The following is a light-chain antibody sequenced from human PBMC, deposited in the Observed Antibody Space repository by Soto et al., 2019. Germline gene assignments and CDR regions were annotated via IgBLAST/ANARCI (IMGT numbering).Light chain of an antibody. Sequence: QSALTQPASESGSPGQSITISCTGTSSDIGGYNYVSWYQQDSGKAPKLIIYAVTDRPSGVSSRFSGSKSGNTAFLTISGLQAEDEADYYCTSYTRSSTYVFGTGTKLTVL. CDR3: TSYTRSSTYV. CDR2: AVT. V-gene: IGLV2-14*01. CDR1: SSDIGGYNY. J-gene: IGLJ1*01.